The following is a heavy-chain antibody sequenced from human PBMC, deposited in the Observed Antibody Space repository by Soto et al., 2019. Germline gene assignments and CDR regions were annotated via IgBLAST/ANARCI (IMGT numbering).Heavy chain of an antibody. V-gene: IGHV4-59*01. CDR3: AREVAAGDYYYYGMDV. CDR1: GGSISSYY. CDR2: IYYSGST. J-gene: IGHJ6*02. D-gene: IGHD6-13*01. Sequence: QVQLQESGPGLVKPSETLSLTCTVSGGSISSYYWSWIRQPPGKGLGWIGYIYYSGSTNYNPSLKSRVTISVDTSKNQFSLKLSSVTAADTAVYYCAREVAAGDYYYYGMDVWGQGTTVTVSS.